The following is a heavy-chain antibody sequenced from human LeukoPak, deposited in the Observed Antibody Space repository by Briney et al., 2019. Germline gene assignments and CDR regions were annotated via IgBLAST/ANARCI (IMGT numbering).Heavy chain of an antibody. CDR3: ARDLLLELAVAGPYYYYGMDV. Sequence: GASVTVSCKASGYTFTSYYMHWVRQAPGQGLEWIGIINPSGGSTSYAQKFQGRVTMTRDTSTSTVYMELSSLRSEDTAVYYCARDLLLELAVAGPYYYYGMDVWGQGTTVTVSS. CDR2: INPSGGST. V-gene: IGHV1-46*01. J-gene: IGHJ6*02. D-gene: IGHD6-19*01. CDR1: GYTFTSYY.